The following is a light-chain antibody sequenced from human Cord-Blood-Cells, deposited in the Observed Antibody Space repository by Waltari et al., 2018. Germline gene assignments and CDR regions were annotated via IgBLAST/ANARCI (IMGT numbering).Light chain of an antibody. CDR1: QDISNY. V-gene: IGKV1-33*01. J-gene: IGKJ2*03. Sequence: DIQMTQSPSSLSASVGDRVTITCQASQDISNYFKWYQQKPGKAPKLLVYDASNLETGGPSRCSGSGAGTDFTITIGSLQPEDIATYYCQQYDNLPYSFGQGTKLEIK. CDR3: QQYDNLPYS. CDR2: DAS.